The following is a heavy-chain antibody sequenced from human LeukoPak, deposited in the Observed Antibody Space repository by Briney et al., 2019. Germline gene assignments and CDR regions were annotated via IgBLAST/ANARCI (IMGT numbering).Heavy chain of an antibody. CDR3: ARVQYYGSGSYYNWFDP. V-gene: IGHV3-74*01. J-gene: IGHJ5*02. D-gene: IGHD3-10*01. Sequence: GGSLRLSCAASGFTFSSYWMHWVPQAPGKGLVWVSRINSDGNSTNYADSVKGRFTISRDNAKNTLYLQMNSLRAEDTAVYYCARVQYYGSGSYYNWFDPWGQGTLVTVSS. CDR2: INSDGNST. CDR1: GFTFSSYW.